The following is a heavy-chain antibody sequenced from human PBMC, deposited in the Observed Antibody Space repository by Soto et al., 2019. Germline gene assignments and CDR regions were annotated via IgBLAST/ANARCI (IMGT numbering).Heavy chain of an antibody. J-gene: IGHJ4*02. V-gene: IGHV4-30-2*01. CDR2: IYDSGSN. CDR3: ARFHVVTAVFDY. D-gene: IGHD2-21*02. CDR1: GGSISSGGYS. Sequence: QLQLQESGSGLVKPSQTLSLTCAVSGGSISSGGYSWSWIRQPPGKGLELIGYIYDSGSNYYNPSLKSRVTISVDRSKNQFSLKLSSVTAADTAVYYCARFHVVTAVFDYWGQGTLVTVAS.